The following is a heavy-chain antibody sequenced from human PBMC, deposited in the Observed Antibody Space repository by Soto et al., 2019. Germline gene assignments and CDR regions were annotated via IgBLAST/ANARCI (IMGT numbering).Heavy chain of an antibody. CDR3: AKDSGGCYDFGMYGMDV. D-gene: IGHD5-12*01. Sequence: QVQLVESGGGVVQPGTSLSLSCAASGFTFNTYGMHWVRQAPGKGLEWVAILWYDGSFKYDADSVKGRFTISRDNSKNTLYWKMNGLRVKDTAGYYCAKDSGGCYDFGMYGMDVWCQGTTVTVSS. CDR2: LWYDGSFK. J-gene: IGHJ6*02. CDR1: GFTFNTYG. V-gene: IGHV3-33*03.